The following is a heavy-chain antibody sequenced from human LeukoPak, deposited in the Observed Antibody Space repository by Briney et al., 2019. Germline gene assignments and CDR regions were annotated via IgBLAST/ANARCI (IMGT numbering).Heavy chain of an antibody. J-gene: IGHJ2*01. CDR3: AKEVGIYGDWYFDL. CDR1: GFTFDDHG. Sequence: GGSLRLSCAASGFTFDDHGMPWVRHAPGKGLEWVSGINWNSASIGYADSVKGRFTISRDNAKNSLYLQMNRLRAEDTALYYCAKEVGIYGDWYFDLWGRGTLVTVSS. D-gene: IGHD2-21*01. V-gene: IGHV3-9*01. CDR2: INWNSASI.